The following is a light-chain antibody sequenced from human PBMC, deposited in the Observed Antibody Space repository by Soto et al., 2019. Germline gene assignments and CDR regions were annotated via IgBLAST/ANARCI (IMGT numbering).Light chain of an antibody. CDR1: LDINNY. CDR3: QQYDNLPLT. V-gene: IGKV1-33*01. CDR2: DAS. J-gene: IGKJ4*01. Sequence: DIQMTQSPSSLSASVGDRVTITCQASLDINNYLNWYQQKPGKAPKLLIYDASNLETGVPSRFSGSGSGTDFTVTIGSLQVEDIATYYCQQYDNLPLTFGGGTKVEI.